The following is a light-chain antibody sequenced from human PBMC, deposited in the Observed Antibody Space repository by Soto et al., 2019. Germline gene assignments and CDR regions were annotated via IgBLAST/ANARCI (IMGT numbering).Light chain of an antibody. V-gene: IGKV3-11*01. CDR1: QSVSSY. CDR2: DAS. J-gene: IGKJ4*01. Sequence: EIVLTQSPATLSLSPGERATLSCRASQSVSSYLAWYQQKPGQAPRLLIYDASNRATGIPARFSGSGSGTDFTLTIDSLEPEDLAVYYCQQRSNLLTFGGGTKVQIK. CDR3: QQRSNLLT.